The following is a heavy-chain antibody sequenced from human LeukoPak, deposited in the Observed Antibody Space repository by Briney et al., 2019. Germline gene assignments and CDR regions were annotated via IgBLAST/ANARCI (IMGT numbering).Heavy chain of an antibody. CDR3: AKARYCSSTSCYLGFDP. CDR2: ISGSGGST. D-gene: IGHD2-2*01. J-gene: IGHJ5*02. Sequence: GGSLRLSCAASGFTFSSYAMSWVRQAPGKGLEWVSAISGSGGSTYYADSVKGRFTISRDNSKNTLYLQMNSLRAEDTAVYYCAKARYCSSTSCYLGFDPWGQGTLVTVSS. V-gene: IGHV3-23*01. CDR1: GFTFSSYA.